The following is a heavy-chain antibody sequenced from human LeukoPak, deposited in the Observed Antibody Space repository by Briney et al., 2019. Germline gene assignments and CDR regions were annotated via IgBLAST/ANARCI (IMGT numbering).Heavy chain of an antibody. D-gene: IGHD1-26*01. CDR1: GFTFSSYS. J-gene: IGHJ4*02. V-gene: IGHV3-21*01. CDR2: ISSSNSYI. CDR3: VRVYSWSPDPAY. Sequence: GGSLRLSCAASGFTFSSYSMNWVRQAPGKGLEWVSSISSSNSYIYYADSVQGRFTISRDNAKNSLYLEMNSLRADDTAVYYCVRVYSWSPDPAYWGQGTLVTVSS.